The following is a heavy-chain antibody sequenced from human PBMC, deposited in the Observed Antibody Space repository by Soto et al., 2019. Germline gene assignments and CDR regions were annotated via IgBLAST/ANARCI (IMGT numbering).Heavy chain of an antibody. V-gene: IGHV1-3*01. CDR3: ARGLYSNPHFDY. D-gene: IGHD4-4*01. CDR2: INGGNGYT. CDR1: GYTFAGYA. J-gene: IGHJ4*02. Sequence: QVQLVQSGAEVKEPGASVKVSCKASGYTFAGYAMHWVRQAPGQRLEWMGWINGGNGYTKYSQKFQGRVTITRDTSASTAYMELSSLTSEDTAVYYCARGLYSNPHFDYWGQGTLVTVSS.